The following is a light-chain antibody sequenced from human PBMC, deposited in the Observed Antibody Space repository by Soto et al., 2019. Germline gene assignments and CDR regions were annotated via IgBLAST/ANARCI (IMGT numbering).Light chain of an antibody. J-gene: IGLJ1*01. CDR3: ISYTNRQSYV. CDR1: NSNIGAGYD. Sequence: QSVLTQPPSVSGAPGQRVTISCTGSNSNIGAGYDVHWYQQLPGTAPKLLIYGNSNRPSGVPDRFSGSKSVTSASLAITGLQAEDEADYYCISYTNRQSYVFGTGTKVTVL. V-gene: IGLV1-40*01. CDR2: GNS.